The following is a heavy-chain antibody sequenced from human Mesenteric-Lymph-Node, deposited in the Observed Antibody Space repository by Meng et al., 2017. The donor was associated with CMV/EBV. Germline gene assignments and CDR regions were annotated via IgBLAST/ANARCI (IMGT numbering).Heavy chain of an antibody. Sequence: GESLKISCAASGFTFSDYYMSWIRQAPGKGLEWVSYISISDSTIYYADSVKGRFIISRDTAKNSLYLQMNSLRAEDTAVYYCARDGYYYDSSGYQPYYFEYWGQGTLVTVSS. D-gene: IGHD3-22*01. V-gene: IGHV3-11*01. CDR1: GFTFSDYY. J-gene: IGHJ4*02. CDR2: ISISDSTI. CDR3: ARDGYYYDSSGYQPYYFEY.